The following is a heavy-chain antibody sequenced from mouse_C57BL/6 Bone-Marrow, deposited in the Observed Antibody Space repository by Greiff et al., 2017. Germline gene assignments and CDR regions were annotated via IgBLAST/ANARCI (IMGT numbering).Heavy chain of an antibody. CDR3: AIYPYYFDY. J-gene: IGHJ2*01. Sequence: EVQLQESGGDLVKPGGSLKLSCAASGFTFSSYGMSWVRQTPDKRLEWVATISSGGSYTYYPDSVKGRFTISRDNAKNTLYLQMSSLKSEDTAMYYCAIYPYYFDYWGQGTTLTVSS. CDR1: GFTFSSYG. CDR2: ISSGGSYT. V-gene: IGHV5-6*01.